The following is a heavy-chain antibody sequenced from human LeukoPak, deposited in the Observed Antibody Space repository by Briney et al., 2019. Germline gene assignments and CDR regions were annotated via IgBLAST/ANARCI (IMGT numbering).Heavy chain of an antibody. CDR2: ISYDGSNK. D-gene: IGHD5-18*01. V-gene: IGHV3-30*18. Sequence: GGSLRLSCAASGFTFSSYGMHWVRQAPGKGLEWVAVISYDGSNKYYADSVKGRFTISRDNSKNTLYLQMNSLRAADTAVYYCAKDKLQLFYFDYWGQGTLVTVSS. CDR1: GFTFSSYG. CDR3: AKDKLQLFYFDY. J-gene: IGHJ4*02.